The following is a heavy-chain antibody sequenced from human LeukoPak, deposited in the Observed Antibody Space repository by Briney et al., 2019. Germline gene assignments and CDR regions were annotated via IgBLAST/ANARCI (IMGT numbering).Heavy chain of an antibody. Sequence: ASVKVSCKASGYTFSSHDINWVRQATGQGLEWMGWMNPNSGNTGYAQKFQGRVTITRNTSISTAYMELSRLRSDDTAVYYCASYGDYGIFDYWGQGTLVTVSS. V-gene: IGHV1-8*03. CDR2: MNPNSGNT. CDR1: GYTFSSHD. D-gene: IGHD4-17*01. CDR3: ASYGDYGIFDY. J-gene: IGHJ4*02.